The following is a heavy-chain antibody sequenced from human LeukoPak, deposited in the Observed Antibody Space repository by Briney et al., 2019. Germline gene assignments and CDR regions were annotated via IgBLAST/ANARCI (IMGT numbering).Heavy chain of an antibody. D-gene: IGHD3-22*01. V-gene: IGHV2-5*01. J-gene: IGHJ5*02. CDR3: AHSWFYYDSSGYRPVWFDP. Sequence: TLSLTCTVSGGSISSYYWSWIRQPPGKALEWLALIYWNDDKRYSPSLKSRLTITKDTSKNQVVLTMTNMDPVDTATYYCAHSWFYYDSSGYRPVWFDPWGQGTLVTVSS. CDR2: IYWNDDK. CDR1: GGSISSYYW.